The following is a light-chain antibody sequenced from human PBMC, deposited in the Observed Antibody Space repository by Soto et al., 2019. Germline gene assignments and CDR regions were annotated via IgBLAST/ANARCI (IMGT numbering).Light chain of an antibody. CDR1: SSNIGNNY. V-gene: IGLV1-51*01. CDR2: DNN. CDR3: GTWDSSRSALYV. Sequence: PVLKNLATVTAAPLQKVTITSTGSSSNIGNNYVSWYQQLPGTAPKLLVYDNNKRPSGIPDRFSGSKSGTSATLGITGLQTGDEADYYCGTWDSSRSALYVFGTGTNVTVL. J-gene: IGLJ1*01.